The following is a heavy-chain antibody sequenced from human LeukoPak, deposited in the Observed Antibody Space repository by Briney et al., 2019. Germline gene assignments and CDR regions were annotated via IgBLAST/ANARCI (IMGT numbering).Heavy chain of an antibody. D-gene: IGHD5-12*01. Sequence: ASVKISCKASGGTFSSYAISWVRQAPGQGLEWMGGIIPIFGTANYAQKFQGRVTITADESTSTAYMELSSLRSEDTAVYYCARGFDSGYDRGFDYWGQGTLVTVSS. J-gene: IGHJ4*02. CDR1: GGTFSSYA. V-gene: IGHV1-69*13. CDR2: IIPIFGTA. CDR3: ARGFDSGYDRGFDY.